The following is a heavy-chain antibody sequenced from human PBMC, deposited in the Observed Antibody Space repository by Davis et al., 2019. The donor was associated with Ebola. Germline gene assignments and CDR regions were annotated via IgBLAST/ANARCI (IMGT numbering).Heavy chain of an antibody. V-gene: IGHV4-59*01. D-gene: IGHD6-25*01. Sequence: PSETLSLTCTVSGGSISTYYWSWIRQPPGKGLEWIGYIYYSGSTNYNPSLKSRVTISVDTSKNQFSLKLSSVTAADTAVYYCAGDPLRGWFDPWGQGTLVTVSS. CDR2: IYYSGST. J-gene: IGHJ5*02. CDR3: AGDPLRGWFDP. CDR1: GGSISTYY.